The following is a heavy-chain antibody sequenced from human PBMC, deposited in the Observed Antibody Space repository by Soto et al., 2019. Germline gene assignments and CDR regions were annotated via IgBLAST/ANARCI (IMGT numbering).Heavy chain of an antibody. CDR1: GGSISSGGYS. Sequence: TLSLTCAVSGGSISSGGYSWSWIRQPPGKGLEWIGYIYHSGSTYYNPSLKSRVTISVDTSKNQFSLKLSSVTAADTAVYYCARSFCVAAAGPYDYWGQGTLVTVSS. V-gene: IGHV4-30-2*05. CDR2: IYHSGST. J-gene: IGHJ4*02. CDR3: ARSFCVAAAGPYDY. D-gene: IGHD6-13*01.